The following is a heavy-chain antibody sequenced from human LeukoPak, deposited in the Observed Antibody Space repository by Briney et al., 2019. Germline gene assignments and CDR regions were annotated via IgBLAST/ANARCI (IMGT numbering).Heavy chain of an antibody. D-gene: IGHD3-3*01. J-gene: IGHJ6*03. Sequence: GASVKVSCKASGYTFTSYDINWVRQATGQGLEWMGWINPNSGGTNYAQKFQGRVTMTRDTSISTAYMELSRLRSDDTAVYYCARDPGTIFGAPGYMDVWGKGTTVTVSS. CDR1: GYTFTSYD. V-gene: IGHV1-2*02. CDR2: INPNSGGT. CDR3: ARDPGTIFGAPGYMDV.